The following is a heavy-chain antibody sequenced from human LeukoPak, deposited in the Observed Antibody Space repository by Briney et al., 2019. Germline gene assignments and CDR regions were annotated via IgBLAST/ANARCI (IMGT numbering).Heavy chain of an antibody. CDR1: GFTFSSYS. Sequence: GGSLRLSCAASGFTFSSYSMNWVRQAPGKGLEWVSSISSSSSYIYYADSVKGRFTISRDNAKNSLYLQMNSLRAEDTAVYHCARNIAAAGTNYYYGMDVWGQGTTVTVSS. CDR2: ISSSSSYI. CDR3: ARNIAAAGTNYYYGMDV. V-gene: IGHV3-21*01. J-gene: IGHJ6*02. D-gene: IGHD6-13*01.